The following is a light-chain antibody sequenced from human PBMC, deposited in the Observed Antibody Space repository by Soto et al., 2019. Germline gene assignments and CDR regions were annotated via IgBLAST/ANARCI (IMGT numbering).Light chain of an antibody. Sequence: QSVLTQPASVSGSPGQSITISCTGTSSDVGSYNLVSWYQQHPGKASKLMIYEVSKRPSGVSNRFSGSKSGNTASLTISGLQAEDEADYYCCSYAGSSTVVFGGGTKLTVL. J-gene: IGLJ2*01. CDR1: SSDVGSYNL. V-gene: IGLV2-23*02. CDR3: CSYAGSSTVV. CDR2: EVS.